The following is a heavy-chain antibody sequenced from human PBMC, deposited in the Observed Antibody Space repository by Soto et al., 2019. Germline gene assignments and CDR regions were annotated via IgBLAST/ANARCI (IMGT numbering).Heavy chain of an antibody. CDR1: GYSLAAVS. CDR3: ATHRWIYYASTSYSFVY. CDR2: FDPEEGET. D-gene: IGHD3-10*01. Sequence: QVQLVQCGAEVKKPGASVKVSCKVSGYSLAAVSMHWVRQTPGKGLDWMGGFDPEEGETIYAQKFQGRVTMTEDTGTDTAYMELSSLRSDDTAVYYCATHRWIYYASTSYSFVYWGQGTLVTVSS. V-gene: IGHV1-24*01. J-gene: IGHJ4*02.